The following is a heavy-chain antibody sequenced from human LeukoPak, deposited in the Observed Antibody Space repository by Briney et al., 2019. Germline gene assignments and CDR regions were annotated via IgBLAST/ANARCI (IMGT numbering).Heavy chain of an antibody. J-gene: IGHJ4*02. CDR2: IDYSGNT. V-gene: IGHV4-39*07. CDR3: ARLGWKYPNHYFDY. CDR1: SGSISSNNHY. Sequence: SETLSLTCTVPSGSISSNNHYWGWIRQPQGKRLEWIGSIDYSGNTDYNPSLKSRVSISVDTSKNQFSLKLSSVTAADTAVYYCARLGWKYPNHYFDYWGQGTLVTVSS. D-gene: IGHD1-7*01.